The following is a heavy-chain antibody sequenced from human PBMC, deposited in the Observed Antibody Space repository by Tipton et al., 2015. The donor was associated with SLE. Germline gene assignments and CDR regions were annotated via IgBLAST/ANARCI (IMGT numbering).Heavy chain of an antibody. V-gene: IGHV4-39*07. CDR3: ARGRSTSLPMDV. Sequence: TLSLTCTVSGGSISSSSYYWGWIRQPPGKGLEWIGSIYHSGSTYYNPSLKSRVTISVDTSKNQFSLKLSSVTAADTAVYYCARGRSTSLPMDVWGKGTTVTVSS. D-gene: IGHD2-2*01. CDR2: IYHSGST. J-gene: IGHJ6*03. CDR1: GGSISSSSYY.